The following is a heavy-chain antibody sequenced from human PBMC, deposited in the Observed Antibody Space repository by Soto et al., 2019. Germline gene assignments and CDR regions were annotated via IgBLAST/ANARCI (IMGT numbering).Heavy chain of an antibody. CDR2: IKQDGSEK. CDR1: GFTFSSYW. Sequence: PGGSLRLSCAASGFTFSSYWMSWVRQAPGKGLEWVANIKQDGSEKYYVDSVKGRFTISRDNAKNSLYLQMNSLRAEDTAVYYCARNNLPLFDDFWSGYSPFDYWGQGTLVTVSS. D-gene: IGHD3-3*01. J-gene: IGHJ4*02. CDR3: ARNNLPLFDDFWSGYSPFDY. V-gene: IGHV3-7*03.